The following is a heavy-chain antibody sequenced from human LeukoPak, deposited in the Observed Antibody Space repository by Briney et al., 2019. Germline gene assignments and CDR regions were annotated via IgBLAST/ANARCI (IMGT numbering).Heavy chain of an antibody. CDR3: ARKLAL. Sequence: GGSLRLSCAASGFGFSSYGMNWVRQAPGQGLEWVSYIDPTGRSVYYADSVKGRFTVPRDNANHSVFLQMNSLRDDDTAVYFCARKLALWGQGTLVTVSS. CDR1: GFGFSSYG. J-gene: IGHJ4*02. V-gene: IGHV3-48*02. CDR2: IDPTGRSV.